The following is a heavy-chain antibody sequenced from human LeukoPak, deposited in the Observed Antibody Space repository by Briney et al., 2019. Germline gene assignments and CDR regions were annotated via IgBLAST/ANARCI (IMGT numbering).Heavy chain of an antibody. Sequence: ASVKVSCKASGYTFTSYAMHWVRQAPGQGLEWMGWISAYDGNANYAQKLQGRVTMTTDTSTSTAYMELRSLRSDDTAVYYCARDGRHYYDSSGYYSVWFDPWGQGTLVTVSS. CDR1: GYTFTSYA. V-gene: IGHV1-18*01. D-gene: IGHD3-22*01. J-gene: IGHJ5*02. CDR3: ARDGRHYYDSSGYYSVWFDP. CDR2: ISAYDGNA.